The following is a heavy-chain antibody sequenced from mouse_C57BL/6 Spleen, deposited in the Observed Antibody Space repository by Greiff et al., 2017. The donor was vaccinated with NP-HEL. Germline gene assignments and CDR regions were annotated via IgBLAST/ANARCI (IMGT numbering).Heavy chain of an antibody. D-gene: IGHD1-1*01. CDR3: ARSRFLITTVVAFDY. CDR2: IDPSDSYT. V-gene: IGHV1-69*01. Sequence: VQLQQPGAELVMPGASVKLSCKASGYTFTSYWMHWVKQRPGQGLEWIGEIDPSDSYTNYNQKFKGKSTLTVDKSSSTAYMQLSSLSSEDSAVYYCARSRFLITTVVAFDYWGQGTTLTVSS. CDR1: GYTFTSYW. J-gene: IGHJ2*01.